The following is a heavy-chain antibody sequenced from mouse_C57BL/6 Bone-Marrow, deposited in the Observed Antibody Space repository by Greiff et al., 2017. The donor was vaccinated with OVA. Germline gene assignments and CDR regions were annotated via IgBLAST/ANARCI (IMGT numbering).Heavy chain of an antibody. CDR2: ISSGGSYT. V-gene: IGHV5-6*01. J-gene: IGHJ2*01. Sequence: EVQRVESGGDLVKPGGSLKLSCAASGFTFSSYGMSWVRQTPDKRLEWVATISSGGSYTYYPDSVKGRFTISRDNAKNTLYLQMSSLKSEDKAVYYCARRGDYGDCFDFGGRGTALTVSS. CDR3: ARRGDYGDCFDF. D-gene: IGHD1-1*01. CDR1: GFTFSSYG.